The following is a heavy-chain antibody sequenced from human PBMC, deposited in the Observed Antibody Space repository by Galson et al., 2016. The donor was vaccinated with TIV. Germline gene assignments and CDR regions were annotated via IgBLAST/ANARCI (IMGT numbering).Heavy chain of an antibody. V-gene: IGHV1-69*13. J-gene: IGHJ4*02. Sequence: SVKVSCKASGGIFNRYAISWVRQAPGQGLEWLGKIIAIFGTTNSAQKFQGRVTITADESTSTVYMELSSLRCEDTAVYYCARGTDYYGSGSFSYWGQGTLVTVSS. CDR3: ARGTDYYGSGSFSY. CDR1: GGIFNRYA. D-gene: IGHD3-10*01. CDR2: IIAIFGTT.